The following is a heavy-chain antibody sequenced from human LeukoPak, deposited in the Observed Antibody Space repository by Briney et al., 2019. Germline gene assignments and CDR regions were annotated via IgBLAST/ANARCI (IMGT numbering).Heavy chain of an antibody. D-gene: IGHD1-26*01. CDR1: GLTVSSNY. CDR2: IYSDDST. J-gene: IGHJ3*02. CDR3: ARDGRVGATRLNI. V-gene: IGHV3-66*02. Sequence: GGSLRLSCAASGLTVSSNYMSWVRQAPGKGLEWVSVIYSDDSTYYADSVRGRFTISRDKSKNTLYLQMNSLRAEDTAVYYCARDGRVGATRLNIWGQGTMVTVSS.